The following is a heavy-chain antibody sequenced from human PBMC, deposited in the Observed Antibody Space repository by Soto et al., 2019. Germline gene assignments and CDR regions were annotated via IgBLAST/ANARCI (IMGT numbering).Heavy chain of an antibody. D-gene: IGHD5-12*01. J-gene: IGHJ4*02. CDR2: IWYDGSKT. V-gene: IGHV3-33*01. CDR1: GFTFSSYG. CDR3: ARDLGSTNYYFDY. Sequence: LRLSCAASGFTFSSYGFHWVRQAPGKGLEWVAVIWYDGSKTYYVESVRGRFTISRDNSKNTLYLQMNSLRAEDTAVYCCARDLGSTNYYFDYWGLGTLVTVSS.